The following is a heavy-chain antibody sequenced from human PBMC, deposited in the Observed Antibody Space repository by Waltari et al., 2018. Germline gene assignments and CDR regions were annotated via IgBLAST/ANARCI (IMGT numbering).Heavy chain of an antibody. Sequence: GQGLEWVGWVNPNSGNTGYAQKFQDRVIMTSDTSMTTVYMELSSLTSDDTAVYYCARGAVPGKGTNWFDPWGQGTLVIVSS. CDR2: VNPNSGNT. CDR3: ARGAVPGKGTNWFDP. D-gene: IGHD2-2*01. J-gene: IGHJ5*02. V-gene: IGHV1-8*01.